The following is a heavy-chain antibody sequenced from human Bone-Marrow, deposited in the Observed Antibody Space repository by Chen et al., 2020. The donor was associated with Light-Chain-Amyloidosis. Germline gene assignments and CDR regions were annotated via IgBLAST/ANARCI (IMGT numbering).Heavy chain of an antibody. Sequence: EVQLVESGGGLVQPGGCLRLSCAASGFSFSSYWMHWVRQAPGKGLVWVSRINTEGSTTTYADSVGGRFTISRDNAKNTLFLQMSSLRAEDTAIYYCVYDSHREAAFDIWGQGTMVTVSS. D-gene: IGHD3-22*01. CDR1: GFSFSSYW. V-gene: IGHV3-74*02. CDR3: VYDSHREAAFDI. J-gene: IGHJ3*02. CDR2: INTEGSTT.